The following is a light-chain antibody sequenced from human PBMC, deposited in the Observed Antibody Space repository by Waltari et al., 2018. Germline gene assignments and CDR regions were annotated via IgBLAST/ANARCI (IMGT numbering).Light chain of an antibody. V-gene: IGKV3-20*01. J-gene: IGKJ1*01. CDR1: QSISSGY. Sequence: EIVLTQSPGSLSFSPGERATLPCRASQSISSGYLACDQQKLGQAPRLLIYGSPSRATGIPDRFSGSGSGTDFTLTISRLEPEDFAVYYCQQYDSSPRTFGQGTKVEVK. CDR3: QQYDSSPRT. CDR2: GSP.